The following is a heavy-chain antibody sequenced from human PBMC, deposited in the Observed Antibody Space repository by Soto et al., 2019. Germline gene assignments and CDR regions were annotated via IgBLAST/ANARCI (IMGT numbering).Heavy chain of an antibody. CDR2: IYYSGST. CDR1: GGSISSSNW. CDR3: ARVPRYDFWSGPLDYYGMDV. Sequence: PSETLSLTCAVSGGSISSSNWWSWVRQPPGKGLEWIGYIYYSGSTYYNPSLKSRVTISVDTSKNQFSLKLSSVTAADTAVYYCARVPRYDFWSGPLDYYGMDVWGQGTTVTVSS. V-gene: IGHV4-4*02. J-gene: IGHJ6*02. D-gene: IGHD3-3*01.